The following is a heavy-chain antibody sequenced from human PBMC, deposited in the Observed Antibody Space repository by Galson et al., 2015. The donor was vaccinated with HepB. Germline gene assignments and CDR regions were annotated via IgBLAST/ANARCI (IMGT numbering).Heavy chain of an antibody. D-gene: IGHD5-24*01. V-gene: IGHV3-53*04. J-gene: IGHJ3*02. CDR1: GFTVSSNY. CDR2: IYSGGST. CDR3: ARGGALGDGYNFDAFDI. Sequence: SLRLSCAASGFTVSSNYMSWVRQAPGKGLEWVSVIYSGGSTYYADSVKGRFTISRHNSKNTLNLQMNSLRAEDTAVYYCARGGALGDGYNFDAFDIWGQRTMVTVSS.